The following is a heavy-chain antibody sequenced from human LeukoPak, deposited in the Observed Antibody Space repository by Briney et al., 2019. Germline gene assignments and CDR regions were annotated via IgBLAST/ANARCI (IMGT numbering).Heavy chain of an antibody. CDR1: GGSISPYY. D-gene: IGHD3-3*01. V-gene: IGHV4-59*01. J-gene: IGHJ3*02. CDR3: ARGTTIFGVVIHAAFDI. Sequence: KSSETLSLTCTVSGGSISPYYWSWIRQPPGKGLEWIGYIYYSGSTNYNPSLKSRVTISVDTSKNQFSLKLSSVTAADTAVYYCARGTTIFGVVIHAAFDIWGQGTMVTVSS. CDR2: IYYSGST.